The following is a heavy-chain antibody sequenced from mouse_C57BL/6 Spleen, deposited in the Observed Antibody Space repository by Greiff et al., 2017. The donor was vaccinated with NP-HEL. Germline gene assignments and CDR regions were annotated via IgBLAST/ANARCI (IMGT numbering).Heavy chain of an antibody. CDR1: GYTFTSYW. Sequence: QVQLKQSGAELVKPGASVKMSCKASGYTFTSYWITWVKQRPGQGLEWIGDIYPGSGSTNYNEKFKSKATLTVDTSSSTAYMQLSSLTSEDSAVYYCARWGTTERVYFDVWGTGTTVTVSS. V-gene: IGHV1-55*01. CDR3: ARWGTTERVYFDV. J-gene: IGHJ1*03. D-gene: IGHD1-1*01. CDR2: IYPGSGST.